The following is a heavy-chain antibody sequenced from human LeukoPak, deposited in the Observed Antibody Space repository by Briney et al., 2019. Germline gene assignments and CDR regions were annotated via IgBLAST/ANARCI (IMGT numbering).Heavy chain of an antibody. D-gene: IGHD3-9*01. V-gene: IGHV1-46*01. CDR3: ARDILTGSNWFDP. CDR2: INPSGGST. CDR1: GYTFTSYY. J-gene: IGHJ5*02. Sequence: GASVKVSCKASGYTFTSYYMHWVRQAPGQGLEWMGIINPSGGSTSYAQKFQGWVTMTRDTSISTAYMELSRLRSDDTAVYYCARDILTGSNWFDPWGQGTLVTVSS.